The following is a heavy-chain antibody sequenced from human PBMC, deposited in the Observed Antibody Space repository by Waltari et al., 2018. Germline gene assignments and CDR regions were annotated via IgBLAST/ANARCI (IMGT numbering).Heavy chain of an antibody. Sequence: DVQLVESGGGLVQPVKSPSLSGNASGCPFSAFTSVMTWVRQAPGKGLERVAYISPDGKSFFYADSVRGRFTISRDNANNSVFLQMSNLRVDDTAVYFCTNGFGFFVHWGQGTLVTVSS. CDR2: ISPDGKSF. CDR3: TNGFGFFVH. V-gene: IGHV3-48*03. CDR1: GCPFSAFTSV. D-gene: IGHD3-16*01. J-gene: IGHJ4*02.